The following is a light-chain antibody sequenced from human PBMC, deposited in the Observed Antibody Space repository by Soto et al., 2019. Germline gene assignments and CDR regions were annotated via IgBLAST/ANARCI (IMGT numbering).Light chain of an antibody. CDR3: GALDDSLSGWV. CDR2: RNY. Sequence: QSVLTQPPSASETPGQRVTISCYGSSSNIGSNLVYWYQHLPGTAPKLLIYRNYLRPSGVPDRFSASKSATSASLAISGLRSDGEAASYCGALDDSLSGWVLGVGTKLPVL. J-gene: IGLJ3*02. V-gene: IGLV1-47*01. CDR1: SSNIGSNL.